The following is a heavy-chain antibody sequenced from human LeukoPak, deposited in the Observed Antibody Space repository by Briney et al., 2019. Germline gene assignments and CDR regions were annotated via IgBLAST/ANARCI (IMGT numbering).Heavy chain of an antibody. V-gene: IGHV5-51*01. J-gene: IGHJ5*02. D-gene: IGHD1-26*01. CDR3: ARRPYSGSPNWFDP. Sequence: GESLKISCEVSGHRFTNHWIGWVRQMPGKGLEWMGIINLGDSDTKYSPSFQGQVTISLGKSISTAYLQWRSLKASDTAMYYCARRPYSGSPNWFDPWGQGTLVTVSS. CDR1: GHRFTNHW. CDR2: INLGDSDT.